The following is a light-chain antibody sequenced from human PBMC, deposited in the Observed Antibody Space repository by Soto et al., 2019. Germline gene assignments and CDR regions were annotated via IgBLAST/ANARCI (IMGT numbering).Light chain of an antibody. CDR2: GAS. V-gene: IGKV3-11*01. CDR1: QSVSSN. CDR3: QQRSEWPRT. J-gene: IGKJ1*01. Sequence: EIVLTQSPATLSLSPGERATLSCRASQSVSSNLAWYQQKPGQAPRLLIYGASTRATGIPARFSGSGSGTEFTLTISSLEPEDFAVYYCQQRSEWPRTFGQGTKVGIK.